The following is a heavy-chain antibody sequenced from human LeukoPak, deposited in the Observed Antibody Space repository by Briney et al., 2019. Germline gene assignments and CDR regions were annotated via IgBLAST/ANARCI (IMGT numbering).Heavy chain of an antibody. Sequence: SETLSLTCTVSGGSISSHYWSWIRQPPGQGLEWIGYIHYSGTTNYDTSLKSRVTISLDTSNNQFSLKVNSVAAADTAVYYCTRAQGGAFDIWGQGTMVTVSS. V-gene: IGHV4-59*11. D-gene: IGHD3-16*01. CDR1: GGSISSHY. CDR3: TRAQGGAFDI. CDR2: IHYSGTT. J-gene: IGHJ3*02.